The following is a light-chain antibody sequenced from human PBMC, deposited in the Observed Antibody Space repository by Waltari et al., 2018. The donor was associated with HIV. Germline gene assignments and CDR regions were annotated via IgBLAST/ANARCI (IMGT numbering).Light chain of an antibody. CDR2: YDS. V-gene: IGLV3-21*04. Sequence: LTQPPSVSVAPGETAIITSGALHIDRRSVHWYQQTEGQAPIVVMSYDSDRPAGIAEGFSGFNSAHTATLTISRVGAGDEADYYCQVWDSTTDHVLVGGGTRLTVL. CDR3: QVWDSTTDHVL. CDR1: HIDRRS. J-gene: IGLJ2*01.